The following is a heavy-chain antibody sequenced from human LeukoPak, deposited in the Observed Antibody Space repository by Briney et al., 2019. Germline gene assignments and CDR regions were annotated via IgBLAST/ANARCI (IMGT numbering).Heavy chain of an antibody. CDR1: GYTFTGYY. V-gene: IGHV1-2*02. CDR3: ARDSGGIYSSSPLHFDY. Sequence: ASVKVSCKASGYTFTGYYMHWVRQAPGQGLEWMGWINPNSGGTNYAQRFQGRVTMTRDTSISTAYMELSRLRSDDTAVYYCARDSGGIYSSSPLHFDYWGQGTLVTVSS. D-gene: IGHD6-6*01. J-gene: IGHJ4*02. CDR2: INPNSGGT.